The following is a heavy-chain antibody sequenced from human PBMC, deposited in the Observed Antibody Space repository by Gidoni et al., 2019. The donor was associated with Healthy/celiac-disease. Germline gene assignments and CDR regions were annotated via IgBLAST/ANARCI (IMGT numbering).Heavy chain of an antibody. CDR1: GFSLRTSGVG. Sequence: QLTLKESGPTLVKPTQTLTLTCPFSGFSLRTSGVGVGWIRQPPGKALEWLALIYWNDDKRYSPSLKSRLTITKETSKNQVVVTMNNMDPVDTAKYYCAHMARTRGDYWGQGTLVTVSS. CDR3: AHMARTRGDY. J-gene: IGHJ4*02. V-gene: IGHV2-5*01. CDR2: IYWNDDK.